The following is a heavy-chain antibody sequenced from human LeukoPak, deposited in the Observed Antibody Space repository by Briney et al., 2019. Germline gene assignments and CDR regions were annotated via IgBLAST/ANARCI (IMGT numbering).Heavy chain of an antibody. D-gene: IGHD6-19*01. V-gene: IGHV3-21*01. CDR2: ISSSSSYI. J-gene: IGHJ4*02. CDR1: GFTFSSYS. Sequence: GGSLRLSRSGSGFTFSSYSMNSGRQAPGKGLEWVSSISSSSSYIYYADSVKGRFTISREDAKNSLYLQMNSLRAEDTAVYYCARQSGSSCCYQHYFDYWGQGTLVTVSS. CDR3: ARQSGSSCCYQHYFDY.